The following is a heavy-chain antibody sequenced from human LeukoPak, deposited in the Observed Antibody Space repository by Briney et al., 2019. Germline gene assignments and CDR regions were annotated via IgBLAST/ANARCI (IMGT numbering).Heavy chain of an antibody. Sequence: ASVKVSCKASGYTFTSYDFNWVRQATGQRPEWMGWMSPNSGDTGYAQKFQDRVTMTRNTSISTAYMELSSLRSDDTAVYYCARGPPTWGYDYWGPGTLVTVSS. J-gene: IGHJ4*02. V-gene: IGHV1-8*01. CDR3: ARGPPTWGYDY. CDR1: GYTFTSYD. D-gene: IGHD7-27*01. CDR2: MSPNSGDT.